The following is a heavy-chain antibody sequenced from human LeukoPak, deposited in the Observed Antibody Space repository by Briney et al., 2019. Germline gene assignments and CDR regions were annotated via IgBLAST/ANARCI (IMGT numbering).Heavy chain of an antibody. Sequence: GGSLRLSCAASGFTFSSYIMNWVRQAPGKGLEWVASISRNSTYIHYADSVKGRFTISRDNARNSLFLQMNSLRAEDTAVYYCASDEGNYFDYWGQGTLVTVSS. J-gene: IGHJ4*02. CDR3: ASDEGNYFDY. CDR1: GFTFSSYI. V-gene: IGHV3-21*01. CDR2: ISRNSTYI.